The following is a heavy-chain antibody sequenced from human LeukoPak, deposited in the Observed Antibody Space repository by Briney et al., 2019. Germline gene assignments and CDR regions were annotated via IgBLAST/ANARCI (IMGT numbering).Heavy chain of an antibody. V-gene: IGHV3-64*01. J-gene: IGHJ4*02. Sequence: GGSLRLSCAASGFTFSGYAMHWVRQAPGKGLEYVSTISSDGGSIYYANSVKGRFTISRDNSKNTLSLQMGSLRAEDMAVYYCARDVNSWPRGHFDYWGQGTLVTVSS. CDR1: GFTFSGYA. D-gene: IGHD6-13*01. CDR2: ISSDGGSI. CDR3: ARDVNSWPRGHFDY.